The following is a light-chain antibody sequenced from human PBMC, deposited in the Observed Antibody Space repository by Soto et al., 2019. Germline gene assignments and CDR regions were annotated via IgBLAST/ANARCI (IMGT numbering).Light chain of an antibody. CDR1: HSVSSSY. V-gene: IGKV3-20*01. Sequence: EIVLTQSPGTLSLSPGGRATLSCRASHSVSSSYLAWYQQKPGQAPRLLIYGASSRATGIPDRFSGSGSGTDFTLTISRLEPEDFAVYSCQQYGSSPPYTFGQGTKLEIK. CDR2: GAS. J-gene: IGKJ2*01. CDR3: QQYGSSPPYT.